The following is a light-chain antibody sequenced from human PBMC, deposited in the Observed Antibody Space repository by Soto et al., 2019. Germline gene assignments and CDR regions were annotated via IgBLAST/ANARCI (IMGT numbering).Light chain of an antibody. CDR2: SAS. CDR1: QDIGNV. J-gene: IGKJ1*01. CDR3: LKDTDFIWT. Sequence: AVQMTQSPSSLSVSIGDRVTITCRASQDIGNVLGWYQQKPGKPPKLLIDSASTLQIGVPARFSGSGSGTDFTRSISSLQPEDFGTYVCLKDTDFIWTFGQGTRVDMK. V-gene: IGKV1-6*01.